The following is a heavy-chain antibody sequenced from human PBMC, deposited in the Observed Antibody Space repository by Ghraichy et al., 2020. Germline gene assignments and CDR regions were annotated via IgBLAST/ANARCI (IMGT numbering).Heavy chain of an antibody. D-gene: IGHD2-15*01. Sequence: TCAASGFTFSTYAMHWVRQAPGKGLEWVAVISYDGINKYYTDSVKGRFTISRDNSKNTLSLQMNSLRAEDTAEYYCARDMKSSFWSYYYSGMDVWGQGTTVTVSS. CDR1: GFTFSTYA. CDR2: ISYDGINK. J-gene: IGHJ6*02. V-gene: IGHV3-30-3*01. CDR3: ARDMKSSFWSYYYSGMDV.